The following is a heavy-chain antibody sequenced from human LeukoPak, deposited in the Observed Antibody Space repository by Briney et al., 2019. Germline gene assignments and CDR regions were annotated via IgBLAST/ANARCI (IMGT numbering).Heavy chain of an antibody. V-gene: IGHV3-9*01. CDR2: ISWNSASV. J-gene: IGHJ4*02. Sequence: GRSLRLSCEASGFTFDDYGMHWVRQAPGKGLEWVSTISWNSASVGYVDSVKGRFTISRDNSKNTLYLQMNSLRAEDTAVYYCAKARVQLVHLLDYWGQGTLVTVSS. CDR1: GFTFDDYG. CDR3: AKARVQLVHLLDY. D-gene: IGHD6-13*01.